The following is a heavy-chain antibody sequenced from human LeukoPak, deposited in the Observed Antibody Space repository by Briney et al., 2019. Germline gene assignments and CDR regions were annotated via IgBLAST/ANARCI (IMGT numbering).Heavy chain of an antibody. J-gene: IGHJ4*02. V-gene: IGHV3-21*01. CDR3: ARDLLSNYYDSSGYYYGVDY. Sequence: PGGSLRLSCAASGFTFSSYSMNWVRQAPGKGLEWVSSISSSSSYIYYADSVKGRFTISRDNAKNSLYLQMNSLRAEDTAVYYCARDLLSNYYDSSGYYYGVDYWGQGTLVTVSS. CDR2: ISSSSSYI. D-gene: IGHD3-22*01. CDR1: GFTFSSYS.